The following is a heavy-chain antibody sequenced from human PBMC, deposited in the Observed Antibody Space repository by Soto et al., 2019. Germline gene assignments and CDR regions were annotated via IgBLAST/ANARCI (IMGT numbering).Heavy chain of an antibody. Sequence: GGSLRLSCAASGFTFSSYAMSWVRQAPGKGLEWVSAISGSGGSTYYADSVKGRFTISRDNSKNTLYLQMNSLRAEDTAVYYCAKDTHDFWSGYYRVSAFDIWGQGTMVTVSS. CDR2: ISGSGGST. V-gene: IGHV3-23*01. CDR1: GFTFSSYA. CDR3: AKDTHDFWSGYYRVSAFDI. D-gene: IGHD3-3*01. J-gene: IGHJ3*02.